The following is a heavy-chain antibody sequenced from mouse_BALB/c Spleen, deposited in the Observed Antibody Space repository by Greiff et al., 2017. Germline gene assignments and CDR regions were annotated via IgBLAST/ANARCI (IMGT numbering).Heavy chain of an antibody. V-gene: IGHV3-2*02. CDR1: GYSITSDYA. J-gene: IGHJ3*01. CDR2: ISYSGST. Sequence: EVMLVESGPGLVKPSQSLSLTCTVTGYSITSDYAWNWIRQFPGNKLEWMGYISYSGSTSYNPSLKSRISITRDTSKNQFFLQLNSVTTEDTATYYCARSGPPLRAFAYWGQGTLVTVSA. D-gene: IGHD3-1*01. CDR3: ARSGPPLRAFAY.